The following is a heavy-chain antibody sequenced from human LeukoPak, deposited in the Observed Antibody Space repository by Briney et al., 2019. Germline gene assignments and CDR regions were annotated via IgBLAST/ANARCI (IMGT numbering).Heavy chain of an antibody. J-gene: IGHJ4*02. CDR1: GFTFNNYA. V-gene: IGHV3-23*01. D-gene: IGHD2-21*01. CDR2: VSGSGAIA. Sequence: GGSLRLSCAASGFTFNNYAMSWVRQAPGKGLEWVSTVSGSGAIAYYTDSDKGRFTISRDNSKNTLYLQMNSLRAEDTAVYYCAKRGILGWGQGTLVTVSS. CDR3: AKRGILG.